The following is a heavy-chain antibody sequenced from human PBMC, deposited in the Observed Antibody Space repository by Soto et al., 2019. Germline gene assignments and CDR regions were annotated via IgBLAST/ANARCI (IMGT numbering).Heavy chain of an antibody. V-gene: IGHV1-18*01. CDR1: GYTFTSYG. J-gene: IGHJ6*02. D-gene: IGHD3-10*01. CDR2: ISAYNGNT. CDR3: ARLQGIKSVRGVTNYYYGMDV. Sequence: ASVKVSCKASGYTFTSYGISWVRQAPGQGLEWMGWISAYNGNTNYAQKLQGRVTMTTDTSTSTAYMELRSLRSDDTAVYYCARLQGIKSVRGVTNYYYGMDVWGQGTTVTVSS.